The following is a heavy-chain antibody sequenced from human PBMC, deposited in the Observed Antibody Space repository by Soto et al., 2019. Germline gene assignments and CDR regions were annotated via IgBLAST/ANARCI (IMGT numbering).Heavy chain of an antibody. J-gene: IGHJ4*02. CDR1: GFTFSSYG. V-gene: IGHV3-30*18. Sequence: PGGSLRLSCAASGFTFSSYGMHWVRQAPGKGLEWVAVISYDGSNKYYADSVKGRFTISRDNSKNTIYLQMNSLRAEDTAVYYCAKVPAYDYVWGTYYYFDYWGLGALVTVSS. D-gene: IGHD3-16*01. CDR3: AKVPAYDYVWGTYYYFDY. CDR2: ISYDGSNK.